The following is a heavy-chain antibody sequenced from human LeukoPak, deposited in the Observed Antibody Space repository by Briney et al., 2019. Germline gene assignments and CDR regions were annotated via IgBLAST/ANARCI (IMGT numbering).Heavy chain of an antibody. D-gene: IGHD3-10*01. CDR3: ARGSMVRGVIIPD. CDR1: GGSFSGYY. Sequence: SETLSLTCAVYGGSFSGYYWSWIRQPPGKGLEWIGEINHSGSTNYSPSLKSRVTISVDTSKNQFSLKLSSVTAADTAVHYCARGSMVRGVIIPDWGQGALVTVSS. J-gene: IGHJ4*02. V-gene: IGHV4-34*01. CDR2: INHSGST.